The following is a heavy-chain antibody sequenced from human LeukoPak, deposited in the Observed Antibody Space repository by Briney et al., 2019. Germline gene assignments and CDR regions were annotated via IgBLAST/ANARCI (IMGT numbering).Heavy chain of an antibody. D-gene: IGHD3-22*01. J-gene: IGHJ4*02. CDR1: GFTFSSYA. Sequence: GGSLRLSCTASGFTFSSYAMSWVRQAPGKGLEWVSAISGSGGSTYYADSVKGRFTISRDNSKNTLYLQMNSLRAEDTAVYYCAKSAEYYYDSSGYYLGYWGQGTLVTVSS. CDR3: AKSAEYYYDSSGYYLGY. CDR2: ISGSGGST. V-gene: IGHV3-23*01.